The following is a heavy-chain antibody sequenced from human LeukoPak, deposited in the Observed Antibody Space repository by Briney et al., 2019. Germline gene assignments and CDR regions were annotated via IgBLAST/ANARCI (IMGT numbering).Heavy chain of an antibody. V-gene: IGHV3-21*01. J-gene: IGHJ4*02. CDR3: ARAGVAGINFDY. Sequence: GGSLRLSCAASGFTFSSYSMNWVRQAPGKGLEWVSSISSSSSYIYYADSVKGRFTISRDNAKNSLYLQMNSLRAEDTAVYYCARAGVAGINFDYWGQGTLVTVSS. D-gene: IGHD6-19*01. CDR1: GFTFSSYS. CDR2: ISSSSSYI.